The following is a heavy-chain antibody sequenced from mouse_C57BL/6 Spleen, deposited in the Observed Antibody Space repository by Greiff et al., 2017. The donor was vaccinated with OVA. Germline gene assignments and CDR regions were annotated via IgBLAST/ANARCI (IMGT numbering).Heavy chain of an antibody. CDR3: ARHGDYGNPYYSMDY. Sequence: EVMLVESGGDLVKPGGSLKLSCAASGFTFSSYGMSWVRQTPDKRLEWVANISRGGSYTYYPDSVKGRFTISRDNAKNTLYLQMSSLKSLDTSMYYCARHGDYGNPYYSMDYWGQGTSVTVSS. J-gene: IGHJ4*01. CDR2: ISRGGSYT. V-gene: IGHV5-6*02. D-gene: IGHD2-1*01. CDR1: GFTFSSYG.